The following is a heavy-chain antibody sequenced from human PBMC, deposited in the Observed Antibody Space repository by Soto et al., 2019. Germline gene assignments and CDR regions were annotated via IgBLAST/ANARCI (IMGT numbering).Heavy chain of an antibody. J-gene: IGHJ4*01. CDR2: MSFDGYDK. CDR3: ARDLKKVVRGIDY. Sequence: QVQLVESGGGVVQPGRSLRLSCAASGFTFSSYAMHWVRQAPGKGLEWVAAMSFDGYDKYYADSVKGRFTISRDNSMDTLYLQMTSLRAEDTAVYYCARDLKKVVRGIDYWGHGTLVTVSS. CDR1: GFTFSSYA. D-gene: IGHD3-10*01. V-gene: IGHV3-30-3*01.